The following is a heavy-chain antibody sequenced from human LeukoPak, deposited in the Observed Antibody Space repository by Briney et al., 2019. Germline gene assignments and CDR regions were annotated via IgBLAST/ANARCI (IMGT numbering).Heavy chain of an antibody. V-gene: IGHV3-21*04. CDR2: ISSSSRHT. D-gene: IGHD6-13*01. CDR1: GFTFSSYW. CDR3: ARXAGSLQQLDGV. Sequence: GSLXLSCAASGFTFSSYWMHWVRQAPGKGLEWVSSISSSSRHTYYADSMKGRFTISRDNAKNSFYLQMNSLRYEDTAVYYCARXAGSLQQLDGVWGQGTLVTVSS. J-gene: IGHJ4*02.